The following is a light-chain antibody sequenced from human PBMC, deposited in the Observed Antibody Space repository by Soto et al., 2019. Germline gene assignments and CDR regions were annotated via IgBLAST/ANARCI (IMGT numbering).Light chain of an antibody. Sequence: QSVLTQPPSASGTPGQRVTISCSGSSSNLGSNTVNWYQQLPGPAPKLLIYSNNQRPSGVPDRFSGSKSGTSASLAISGLQSEDEADYYCAAWDDSLWVFGGGTKLTVL. V-gene: IGLV1-44*01. CDR1: SSNLGSNT. J-gene: IGLJ3*02. CDR3: AAWDDSLWV. CDR2: SNN.